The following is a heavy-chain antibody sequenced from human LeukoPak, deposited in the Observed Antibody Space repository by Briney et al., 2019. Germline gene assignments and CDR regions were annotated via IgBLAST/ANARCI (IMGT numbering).Heavy chain of an antibody. V-gene: IGHV4-59*01. CDR3: ARGERLGLDS. CDR1: GGSISSYY. J-gene: IGHJ5*01. D-gene: IGHD6-19*01. Sequence: SETLSLTCTVSGGSISSYYWSWIRQPPGKGLEWVGYIYSSGHTNYNPSLKSRVTISGDTSKNQFSLRLISVTAADTAVYYCARGERLGLDSWGQGTLVAVSS. CDR2: IYSSGHT.